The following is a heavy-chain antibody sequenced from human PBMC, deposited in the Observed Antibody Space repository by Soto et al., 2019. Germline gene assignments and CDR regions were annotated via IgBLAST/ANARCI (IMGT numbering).Heavy chain of an antibody. CDR1: GYTFTSYG. CDR2: ISPNYGNA. V-gene: IGHV1-69*13. J-gene: IGHJ4*02. D-gene: IGHD3-10*01. Sequence: GASVKVSCKASGYTFTSYGISWVRQAPGQGLEWMGGISPNYGNANYAQKFQGRVTITADESTSTAYMELSSLRSEDTAVYYCARADLSGLYFDYWGQGTLVTVSS. CDR3: ARADLSGLYFDY.